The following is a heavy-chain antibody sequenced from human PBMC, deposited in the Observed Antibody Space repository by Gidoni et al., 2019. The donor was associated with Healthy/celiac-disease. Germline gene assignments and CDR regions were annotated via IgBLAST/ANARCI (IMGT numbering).Heavy chain of an antibody. Sequence: GFTFSSYWMSWVRQAPGKGLEWVANIKQDGSEKYYVDSVKGRFTISRDNAKNSLYLQMNSLRAEDTAVYYCASITPYDFWSGYPPGYYGMDVWGQGTTVTVSS. CDR1: GFTFSSYW. V-gene: IGHV3-7*05. CDR2: IKQDGSEK. J-gene: IGHJ6*02. D-gene: IGHD3-3*01. CDR3: ASITPYDFWSGYPPGYYGMDV.